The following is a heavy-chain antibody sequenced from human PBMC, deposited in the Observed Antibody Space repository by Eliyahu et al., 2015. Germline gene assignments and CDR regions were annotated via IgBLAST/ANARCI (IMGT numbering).Heavy chain of an antibody. J-gene: IGHJ4*02. CDR1: GXXFXIYA. V-gene: IGHV3-23*01. CDR2: XSGSVGST. CDR3: AKGPKADTDWYIDY. D-gene: IGHD3-9*01. Sequence: EVQLLESGGGWEQPGGSLRLSCAAXGXXFXIYAMXXVRXAPGKGLEWVSSXSGSVGSTHYADSVKGRFTISRDTSKNTLYLQMNSLRAEDTAVYFCAKGPKADTDWYIDYWGQGTLVTVSS.